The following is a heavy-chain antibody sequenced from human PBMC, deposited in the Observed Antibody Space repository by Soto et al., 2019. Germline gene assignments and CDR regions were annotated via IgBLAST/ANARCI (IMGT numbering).Heavy chain of an antibody. D-gene: IGHD2-2*01. CDR3: ARRVVVPAAAYYYYYGMDV. J-gene: IGHJ6*02. Sequence: PSETLSLTCTVSGGSISSYYWSWIRQPPGKGLEWIGYIYYSGSINYDPSLKSRVTISVDTYKNQFSLMLSSVTAADTAVYYCARRVVVPAAAYYYYYGMDVWGQVTTVTVSS. V-gene: IGHV4-59*08. CDR1: GGSISSYY. CDR2: IYYSGSI.